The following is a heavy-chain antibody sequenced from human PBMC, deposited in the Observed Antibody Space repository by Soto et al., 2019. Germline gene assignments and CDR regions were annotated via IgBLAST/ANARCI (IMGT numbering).Heavy chain of an antibody. J-gene: IGHJ2*01. D-gene: IGHD3-10*01. CDR1: GFTFSSYW. CDR2: IKSDGSDT. Sequence: EVQLVESGGGLVQPGGSLRISCAASGFTFSSYWMHWVRQAPGKGLVWVSRIKSDGSDTSYADSVKGRFTISSDNAKNTLYLQMNSLRAEDTAVYYCAREGDAGYWYFDRWGPGTLVTVSS. V-gene: IGHV3-74*01. CDR3: AREGDAGYWYFDR.